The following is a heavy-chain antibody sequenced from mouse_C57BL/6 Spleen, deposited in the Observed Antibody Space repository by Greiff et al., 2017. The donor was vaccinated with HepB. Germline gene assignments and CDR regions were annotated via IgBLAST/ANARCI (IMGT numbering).Heavy chain of an antibody. CDR2: IDPETGGT. V-gene: IGHV1-15*01. J-gene: IGHJ2*01. CDR1: GYTFTDYE. Sequence: QVQLQQSGAELVRPGASVTLSCKASGYTFTDYEMHWVKQTPVHGLEWIGAIDPETGGTAYNQKFKGKAILTADKSSSTAYMELRSLTSEDSAVYYCTRSAPSYGSSPYYFDYWGQGTTLTVSS. CDR3: TRSAPSYGSSPYYFDY. D-gene: IGHD1-1*01.